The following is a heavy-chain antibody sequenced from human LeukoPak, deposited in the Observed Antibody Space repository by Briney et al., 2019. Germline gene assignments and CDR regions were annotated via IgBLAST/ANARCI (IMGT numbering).Heavy chain of an antibody. D-gene: IGHD3-9*01. CDR1: GFTFVSSD. V-gene: IGHV3-21*01. CDR2: ISSNSRNT. J-gene: IGHJ3*02. CDR3: ARPGYTAGYDI. Sequence: GGSLRLSWAASGFTFVSSDMNWVRQAPGKGLEWVASISSNSRNTHYADSLKGRFTISRDNAKNSLYLQMNSLRAEDTAVYYCARPGYTAGYDIWGQGTLVTVSS.